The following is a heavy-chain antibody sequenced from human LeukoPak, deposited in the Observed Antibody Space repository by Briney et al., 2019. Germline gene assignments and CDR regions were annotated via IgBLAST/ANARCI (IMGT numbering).Heavy chain of an antibody. CDR1: GDIFTTYD. J-gene: IGHJ6*02. V-gene: IGHV1-8*01. CDR2: MNPKSGDR. CDR3: ASGWYYHYFGTDV. Sequence: ASVKVSCKASGDIFTTYDVHWVRQASGQGLEWMGWMNPKSGDRGCAQKFQDRVAMTMNNSIRTAYMELRGLQPEDTAVYYCASGWYYHYFGTDVWGQGTTVIVSS. D-gene: IGHD2-15*01.